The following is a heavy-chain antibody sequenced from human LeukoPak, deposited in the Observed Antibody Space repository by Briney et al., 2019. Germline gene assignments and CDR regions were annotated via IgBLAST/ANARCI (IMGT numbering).Heavy chain of an antibody. J-gene: IGHJ6*03. V-gene: IGHV3-30*04. Sequence: TGGSLRLSCAASGFTFSSYAMHWVRQAPGKGLEWVAVISYDGRNKYYTDSVKGRFTISRDNAKKSMYLQMSSLRGEDTAVYYCAKTKNPWGSYRSPTSWGAEARFGDYSYFMDVWGKGTTVTVSS. CDR2: ISYDGRNK. CDR1: GFTFSSYA. D-gene: IGHD3-16*02. CDR3: AKTKNPWGSYRSPTSWGAEARFGDYSYFMDV.